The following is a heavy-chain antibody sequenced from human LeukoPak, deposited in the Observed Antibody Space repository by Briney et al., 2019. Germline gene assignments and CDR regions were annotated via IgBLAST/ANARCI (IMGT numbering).Heavy chain of an antibody. CDR3: AREGGFYRPLDY. CDR1: GGSVTSTNW. CDR2: VQLDGRT. J-gene: IGHJ4*02. Sequence: SETLSLTCDVSGGSVTSTNWWTWVRQPPGKGLEWIGEVQLDGRTNYNPSLQSRLIMSVDLPENHISLKLTSVPAADTAVYYCAREGGFYRPLDYSGQGTLVTVSS. V-gene: IGHV4-4*02. D-gene: IGHD3-3*01.